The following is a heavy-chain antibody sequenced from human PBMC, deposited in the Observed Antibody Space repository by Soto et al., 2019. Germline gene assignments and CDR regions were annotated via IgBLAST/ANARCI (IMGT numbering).Heavy chain of an antibody. CDR1: GYTFTGYY. V-gene: IGHV1-2*04. CDR3: ARMSVVRGKPFDY. CDR2: INPNSGGT. Sequence: QVPLVQSGAEVKKPGASVKVSCKASGYTFTGYYMHWVRQAPGQGLEWMGWINPNSGGTNYAQKFQGWVTMTRDTSISTAYMELSRLRSDDTAVYYCARMSVVRGKPFDYWGQGTLVTVSS. D-gene: IGHD3-10*01. J-gene: IGHJ4*02.